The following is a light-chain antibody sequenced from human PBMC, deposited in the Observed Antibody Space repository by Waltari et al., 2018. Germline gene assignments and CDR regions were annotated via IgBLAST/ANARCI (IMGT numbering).Light chain of an antibody. CDR3: CSYTRSSTYV. J-gene: IGLJ1*01. CDR2: DVN. CDR1: RSDIGPYHY. Sequence: QSALPQPASVSGSPGQSITISCTGTRSDIGPYHYLPWYQQYPGKAPKLMIYDVNKRPSGVSDRFSGSKSGNTASLTISGLQAEDEADYYCCSYTRSSTYVFGTGTQVTVL. V-gene: IGLV2-14*01.